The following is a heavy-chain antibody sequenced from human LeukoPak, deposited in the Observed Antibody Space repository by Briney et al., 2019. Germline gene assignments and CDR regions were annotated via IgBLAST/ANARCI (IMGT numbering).Heavy chain of an antibody. J-gene: IGHJ6*02. CDR1: GGSISSSSYY. D-gene: IGHD2-21*01. Sequence: SETLSLTCTVSGGSISSSSYYWGWIRQPPGKGLEWIGSIYYSGSTYYNPSLKSRVTISVDTSKNQFSLKLSSVTAADTAVYYCARHFTLWGMDVWAKGPRSPSP. CDR2: IYYSGST. V-gene: IGHV4-39*01. CDR3: ARHFTLWGMDV.